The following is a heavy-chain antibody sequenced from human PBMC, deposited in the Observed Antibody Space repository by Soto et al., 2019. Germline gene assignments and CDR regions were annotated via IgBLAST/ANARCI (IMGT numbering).Heavy chain of an antibody. J-gene: IGHJ4*02. CDR3: ARSFWSGYYMNGYYFDY. CDR2: INHSGST. Sequence: QVQLQQWGAGLLKPSETLSLTCAVYGGSFSGYYWSWIRQPPGKGLEWIGEINHSGSTNYNPSLKSRVTLSVDTSKNQFSLKLSSVTAADTAVYYCARSFWSGYYMNGYYFDYWGQGTLVTVSS. CDR1: GGSFSGYY. V-gene: IGHV4-34*01. D-gene: IGHD3-3*01.